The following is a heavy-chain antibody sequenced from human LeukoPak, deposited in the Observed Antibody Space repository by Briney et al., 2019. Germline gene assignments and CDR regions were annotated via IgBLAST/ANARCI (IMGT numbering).Heavy chain of an antibody. D-gene: IGHD3-3*01. Sequence: GGSLRLSCAASGFTFSRYWMSWVRQAPGKGPEWVANIKQDGSEKNYVDSVKGRITISRDNAKNSLYLQMNSLRAEDTAVYYCARDKLRDFWSGYYSAREYSFDYWGQGTLVTVSS. J-gene: IGHJ4*02. CDR3: ARDKLRDFWSGYYSAREYSFDY. CDR2: IKQDGSEK. CDR1: GFTFSRYW. V-gene: IGHV3-7*01.